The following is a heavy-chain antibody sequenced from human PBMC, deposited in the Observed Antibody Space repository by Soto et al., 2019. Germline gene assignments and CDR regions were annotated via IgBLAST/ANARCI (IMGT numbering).Heavy chain of an antibody. D-gene: IGHD3-22*01. CDR3: ARAPMVLTRSYFDS. CDR1: DGSISNFY. V-gene: IGHV4-59*01. J-gene: IGHJ4*02. Sequence: PSETLSLTCTVSDGSISNFYWSWIRQPPGKGLEWIGYISSSGNTNYNPSLKSRVSTSVDTSKNQFSLNLTSVTAADTAVYYCARAPMVLTRSYFDSWGQGTPVTVSS. CDR2: ISSSGNT.